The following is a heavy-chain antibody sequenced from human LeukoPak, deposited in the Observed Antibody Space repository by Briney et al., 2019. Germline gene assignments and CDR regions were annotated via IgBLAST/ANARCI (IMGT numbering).Heavy chain of an antibody. V-gene: IGHV4-59*01. D-gene: IGHD1-26*01. CDR1: GGSISSYY. J-gene: IGHJ6*03. Sequence: SETLSLTCTVSGGSISSYYWSWIRQPPGKGLEWIGYIYYSGSTNYNPSLKSRVTISVDTSKNQFSLKLSSVTVADTAVYYCARLLGNDYFYYYMDVWGKGTTVTVSS. CDR3: ARLLGNDYFYYYMDV. CDR2: IYYSGST.